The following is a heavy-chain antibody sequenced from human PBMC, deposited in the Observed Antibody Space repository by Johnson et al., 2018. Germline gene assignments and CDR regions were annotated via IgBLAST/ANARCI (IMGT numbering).Heavy chain of an antibody. CDR1: GFTFSSYG. J-gene: IGHJ6*03. D-gene: IGHD1-26*01. V-gene: IGHV3-30*18. Sequence: VQLVESGGGVVQPARSXRLSCAASGFTFSSYGMHWVRQAPGKGLEWVAVISYDGSYKYYADSVKGRFTIPREKSKNTLYLQMKSLRPEDTAVYYCAKAPWELDYYYMDVWGKGTTVTVSS. CDR3: AKAPWELDYYYMDV. CDR2: ISYDGSYK.